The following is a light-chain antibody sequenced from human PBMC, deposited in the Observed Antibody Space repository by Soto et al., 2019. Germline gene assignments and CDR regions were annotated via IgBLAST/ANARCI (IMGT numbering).Light chain of an antibody. CDR2: CAS. CDR1: QGVSSSY. CDR3: QQYGSSPWT. J-gene: IGKJ1*01. V-gene: IGKV3-20*01. Sequence: LAQSPCTLTLSPGERATLSCRASQGVSSSYLAWCQQKPVQAPRPLVCCASRRAIGIPDRFSGSGSGTDFTLTISRLEPEDFAVYYCQQYGSSPWTFGPGTKVDIK.